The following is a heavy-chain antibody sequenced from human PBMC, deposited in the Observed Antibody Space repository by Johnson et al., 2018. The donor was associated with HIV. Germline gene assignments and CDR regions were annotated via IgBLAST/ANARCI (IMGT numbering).Heavy chain of an antibody. V-gene: IGHV3-7*01. Sequence: VQLVESGGGVVRPGGSLRLSCAASGFTFSNYWMSWVRQAPGKGLEWVANIKQDGSDKYYVDSVKGRVTISRDNARNSLYLQMNSLVAEDTAVYYCAKGHSIAVVEGDDAFDIWGQGTMVTVSS. J-gene: IGHJ3*02. CDR2: IKQDGSDK. D-gene: IGHD6-19*01. CDR3: AKGHSIAVVEGDDAFDI. CDR1: GFTFSNYW.